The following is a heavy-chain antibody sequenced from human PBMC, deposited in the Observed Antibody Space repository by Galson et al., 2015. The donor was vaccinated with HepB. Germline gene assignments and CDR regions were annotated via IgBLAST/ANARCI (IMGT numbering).Heavy chain of an antibody. D-gene: IGHD3-10*01. CDR3: ARGAHYFGSGNDAFDI. Sequence: SLRLSCAASGFTFSDYGMHWVRQAPGKGLEWVGVIWYDGSNKYYGDSVKGRFTISRDKSKNTLSLQISSLRAEDTGVYYCARGAHYFGSGNDAFDIRGQGTMVTVSS. V-gene: IGHV3-33*01. CDR2: IWYDGSNK. CDR1: GFTFSDYG. J-gene: IGHJ3*02.